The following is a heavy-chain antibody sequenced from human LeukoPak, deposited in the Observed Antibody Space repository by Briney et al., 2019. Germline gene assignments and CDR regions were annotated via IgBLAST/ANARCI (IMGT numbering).Heavy chain of an antibody. J-gene: IGHJ4*02. CDR2: ISGSGGST. V-gene: IGHV3-23*01. CDR1: GFIFSDYG. CDR3: AKGYYDSSGYSD. Sequence: PGESLRLSCAASGFIFSDYGFHWVRQAPGKGLEWVSAISGSGGSTYYADSVKGRFTISRDNSKNTLYLQMNSLRAEDTAVYYCAKGYYDSSGYSDWGQGTLVTVSS. D-gene: IGHD3-22*01.